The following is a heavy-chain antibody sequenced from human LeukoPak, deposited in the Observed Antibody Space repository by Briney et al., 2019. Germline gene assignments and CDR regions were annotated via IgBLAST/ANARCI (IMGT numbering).Heavy chain of an antibody. Sequence: QPGGSLRLSCSASGFTFSSYAMAWVRQAPGTGLGWVSAISGSGGNTYYADSVKGRFTISRDNSKNTLYLQMNSLRAEDTAVYYCTTDIRYNWNLYFDYWGQGTLVTVSS. D-gene: IGHD1-20*01. CDR2: ISGSGGNT. CDR1: GFTFSSYA. V-gene: IGHV3-23*01. J-gene: IGHJ4*02. CDR3: TTDIRYNWNLYFDY.